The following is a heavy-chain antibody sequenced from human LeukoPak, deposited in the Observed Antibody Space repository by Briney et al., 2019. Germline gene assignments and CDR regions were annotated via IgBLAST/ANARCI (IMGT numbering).Heavy chain of an antibody. CDR1: GFTFSSYG. CDR2: TSYDGSNK. Sequence: PGGSLRLSCAASGFTFSSYGMHWVRQAPGKGLEWVAVTSYDGSNKYYADSVKGRFTISRDNSKNTLYLQMNSLRAEDTAVYYCAKDQGYDILTGSTLDYWGQGTLVTVSS. CDR3: AKDQGYDILTGSTLDY. J-gene: IGHJ4*02. D-gene: IGHD3-9*01. V-gene: IGHV3-30*18.